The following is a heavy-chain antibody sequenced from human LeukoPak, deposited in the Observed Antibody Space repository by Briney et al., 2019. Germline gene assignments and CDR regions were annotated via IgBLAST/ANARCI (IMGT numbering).Heavy chain of an antibody. CDR3: ARDGDYYGSGSYRDGFDI. CDR2: ISTSRSYI. Sequence: TGGSLRLSCAASGFTFSSYEMNWVRQAPGKGLEWVSSISTSRSYIYYANSVKGRFTISRDNAKNSLYLQMNSLRAEDTAVYYCARDGDYYGSGSYRDGFDIWGQGTMVTVSS. V-gene: IGHV3-21*01. J-gene: IGHJ3*02. D-gene: IGHD3-10*01. CDR1: GFTFSSYE.